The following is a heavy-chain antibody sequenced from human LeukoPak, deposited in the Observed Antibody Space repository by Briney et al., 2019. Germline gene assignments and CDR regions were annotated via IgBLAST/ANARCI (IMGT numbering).Heavy chain of an antibody. V-gene: IGHV3-30*04. CDR1: GFTFSSYA. J-gene: IGHJ4*02. CDR2: ISYDGSNK. Sequence: HAGGSLRLSCAASGFTFSSYAMHWVRQAPGKGLEWVAVISYDGSNKYYADSVKGRFTISRDNSKNTLYLQMNSLRAEDTAVYYCARGRLTTVTTLGYWGQGTLVTVSS. CDR3: ARGRLTTVTTLGY. D-gene: IGHD4-17*01.